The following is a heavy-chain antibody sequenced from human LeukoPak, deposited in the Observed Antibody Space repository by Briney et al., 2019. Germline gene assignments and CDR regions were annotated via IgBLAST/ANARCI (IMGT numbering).Heavy chain of an antibody. D-gene: IGHD3-3*01. J-gene: IGHJ4*02. CDR1: GFTFSSYS. CDR2: ISSSSCYI. Sequence: GGSLRLSCAASGFTFSSYSMNWVRQPAGRGLEGVSSISSSSCYIYYADSVKGRFTISRDNAKNSLYLQMNSLRAEDTAVYYCARDGRIFGVVSYWGQGTLVTVSS. V-gene: IGHV3-21*01. CDR3: ARDGRIFGVVSY.